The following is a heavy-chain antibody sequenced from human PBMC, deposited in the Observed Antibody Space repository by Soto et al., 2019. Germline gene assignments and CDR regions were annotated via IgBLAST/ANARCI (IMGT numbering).Heavy chain of an antibody. D-gene: IGHD3-10*01. J-gene: IGHJ6*03. CDR3: AREPTELLWFGELSFYYYYMDV. CDR1: GGSISSGGYY. V-gene: IGHV4-31*03. CDR2: IYYSGST. Sequence: SETQSLTCTVSGGSISSGGYYWSWIRQHPGKGLEWIGYIYYSGSTYYNPSLKSRVTISVDTSKNQFSLKLSSVTAADTAVYYCAREPTELLWFGELSFYYYYMDVWGKGTTVTVSS.